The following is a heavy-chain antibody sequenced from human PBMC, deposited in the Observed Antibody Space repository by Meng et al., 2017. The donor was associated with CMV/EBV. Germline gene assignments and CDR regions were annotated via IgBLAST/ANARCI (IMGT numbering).Heavy chain of an antibody. D-gene: IGHD2-2*01. CDR2: ISSSGSTI. CDR1: GFTFSSYE. V-gene: IGHV3-48*03. J-gene: IGHJ6*02. CDR3: ARDPSIVVVPAAKYYYGMDV. Sequence: GGSLRLSCAASGFTFSSYEMNWVRQAPGKGLEWVSYISSSGSTIYYADSVKGRSTISRDNAKNSLYLQMNSLRAEDTAVYYCARDPSIVVVPAAKYYYGMDVWGQGTTVTVSS.